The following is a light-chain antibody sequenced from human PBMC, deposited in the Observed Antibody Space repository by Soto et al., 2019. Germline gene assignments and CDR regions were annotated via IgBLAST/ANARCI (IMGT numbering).Light chain of an antibody. CDR3: QQYASSPYT. CDR2: GAS. J-gene: IGKJ2*01. Sequence: EIVLTQSPGTLSLCPVEIAALSFMASQSISSSYLAWYQQKPGQAPRLLIYGASRRATGIPDRFSGRESGTDFTLTITTLEPEDSAVYFCQQYASSPYTFGQGTKVDIK. V-gene: IGKV3-20*01. CDR1: QSISSSY.